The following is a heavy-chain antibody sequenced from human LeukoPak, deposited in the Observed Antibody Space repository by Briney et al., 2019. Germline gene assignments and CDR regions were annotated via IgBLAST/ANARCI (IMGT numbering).Heavy chain of an antibody. CDR2: ISSSSSYI. CDR3: ARAYHYGSGSPSNEGYYYGMDV. V-gene: IGHV3-21*01. J-gene: IGHJ6*02. D-gene: IGHD3-10*01. Sequence: GGSLRLSCAASGFTFSSYSMNWVRQAPGKGLEWVSSISSSSSYIYYADSVKGRFTISRDNAKNSLYLQMNSLRAEDTAVYYCARAYHYGSGSPSNEGYYYGMDVWGQGTTVTVSS. CDR1: GFTFSSYS.